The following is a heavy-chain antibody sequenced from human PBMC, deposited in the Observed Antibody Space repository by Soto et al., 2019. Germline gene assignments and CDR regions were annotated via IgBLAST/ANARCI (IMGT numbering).Heavy chain of an antibody. J-gene: IGHJ4*02. Sequence: EVQLLESGGGLVQPGGSLRLSCAASGFTFSSYAMSWVRQAPGKGLEWVSAISGSGGSTYYADSVKGRFTISRDNSKNTLYLQMNSLRAEDTAVYYCAKDGLGFGELPYSDYWAQGTLVTVSS. D-gene: IGHD3-10*01. V-gene: IGHV3-23*01. CDR3: AKDGLGFGELPYSDY. CDR1: GFTFSSYA. CDR2: ISGSGGST.